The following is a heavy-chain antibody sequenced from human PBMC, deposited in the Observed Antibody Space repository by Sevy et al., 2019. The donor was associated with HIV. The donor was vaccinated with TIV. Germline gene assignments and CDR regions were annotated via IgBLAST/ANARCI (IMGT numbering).Heavy chain of an antibody. V-gene: IGHV1-18*01. CDR1: GYTFTSYI. CDR2: INANSGNT. D-gene: IGHD6-19*01. J-gene: IGHJ4*02. CDR3: ARSKAAVPGTFYFDY. Sequence: ASVKVSCTTSGYTFTSYIITWVRQAPGQGLEWMAWINANSGNTDYVQKLQGRVTLTTDTSTSTAYMELRSLTSDDTAVYYCARSKAAVPGTFYFDYWGQGTLVTVSS.